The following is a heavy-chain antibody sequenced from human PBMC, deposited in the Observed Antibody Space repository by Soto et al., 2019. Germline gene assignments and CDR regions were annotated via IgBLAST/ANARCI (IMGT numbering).Heavy chain of an antibody. D-gene: IGHD2-2*01. CDR3: AGRKVVPAAMGSGWFDP. CDR2: IYHSGST. V-gene: IGHV4-4*02. J-gene: IGHJ5*02. CDR1: SGSISSSNW. Sequence: SETLSLTCAVSSGSISSSNWWSWVRQPPGKGLEWIGEIYHSGSTNYNPSLKSPVTISVDKSKNQFSLKLSSVTAADTAVYYCAGRKVVPAAMGSGWFDPWGQGTLVTVSS.